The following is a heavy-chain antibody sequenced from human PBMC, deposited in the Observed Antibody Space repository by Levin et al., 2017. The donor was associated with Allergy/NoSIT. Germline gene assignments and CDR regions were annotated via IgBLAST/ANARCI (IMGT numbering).Heavy chain of an antibody. J-gene: IGHJ4*02. CDR1: GDSVSRISAA. CDR3: ARSYSSSDSLDY. CDR2: TYYRSRWYN. Sequence: RSQTLSLTCAISGDSVSRISAAWNWIRQSPSRGLEWLGRTYYRSRWYNDYAVSVKSRITINPDTSKNLFSLQLNSVTPEDTAVYFCARSYSSSDSLDYWGQGTLVTVSS. V-gene: IGHV6-1*01. D-gene: IGHD6-13*01.